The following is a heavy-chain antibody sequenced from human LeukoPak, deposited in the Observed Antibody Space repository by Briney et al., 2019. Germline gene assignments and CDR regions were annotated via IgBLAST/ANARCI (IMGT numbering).Heavy chain of an antibody. CDR3: ARNILTGYHDAFDI. CDR2: IYTSGST. CDR1: GGSISSGNYY. Sequence: SETLSLTCTVSGGSISSGNYYWSWIRQPAGKGLEWIGRIYTSGSTNYNPSLKSRVTISVDKSKNQFSLKLSSVTAADTAVYYCARNILTGYHDAFDIWGQGTMVTVSS. V-gene: IGHV4-61*02. D-gene: IGHD3-9*01. J-gene: IGHJ3*02.